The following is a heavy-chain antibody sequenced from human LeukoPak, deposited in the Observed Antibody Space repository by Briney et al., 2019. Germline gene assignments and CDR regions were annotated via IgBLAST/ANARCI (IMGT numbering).Heavy chain of an antibody. D-gene: IGHD2-8*02. CDR3: ARELYSTGSLGY. V-gene: IGHV1-2*02. CDR2: INPNSGGT. Sequence: ASVKVSCKASGYTFTGYDMHWVRQAPGQGLEWMGWINPNSGGTNYAQKFQGRVTMTRDTSISTAYMELSRLRSDDTAVYYCARELYSTGSLGYWGQGTLVTVSS. CDR1: GYTFTGYD. J-gene: IGHJ4*02.